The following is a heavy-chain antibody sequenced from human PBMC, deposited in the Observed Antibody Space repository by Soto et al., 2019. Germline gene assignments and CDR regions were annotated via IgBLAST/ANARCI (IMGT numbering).Heavy chain of an antibody. CDR3: ARDPPHSIGAFDI. V-gene: IGHV1-69*08. Sequence: QVQLVQSGAEVKKPGSSVKVSCKASGGTFSSYTISWVRQAPGQGLEWMGRIIPILGIANYAQKFQGRVTITADKSTSTAYMELSSLRSEDTAVYYCARDPPHSIGAFDIWGQGTMVTVSS. CDR2: IIPILGIA. D-gene: IGHD3-22*01. CDR1: GGTFSSYT. J-gene: IGHJ3*02.